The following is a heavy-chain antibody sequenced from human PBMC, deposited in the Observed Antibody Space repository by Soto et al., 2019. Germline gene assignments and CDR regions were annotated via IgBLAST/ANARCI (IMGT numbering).Heavy chain of an antibody. CDR1: GFTFSSYA. CDR2: ISGSGGNT. Sequence: GGSLRLSCAASGFTFSSYAMSWVRQAPGKGLEWVSAISGSGGNTYYADSVKGRFTISRDNAKNSLYLQMNSLRAEDTAVYYCARDSGTSAPVDYWGQGTLVTVSS. D-gene: IGHD1-26*01. J-gene: IGHJ4*02. CDR3: ARDSGTSAPVDY. V-gene: IGHV3-23*01.